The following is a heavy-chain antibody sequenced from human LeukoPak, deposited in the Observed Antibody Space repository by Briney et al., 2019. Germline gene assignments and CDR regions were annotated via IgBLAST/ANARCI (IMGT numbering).Heavy chain of an antibody. V-gene: IGHV1-2*02. CDR2: INPCSGGT. D-gene: IGHD3-9*01. J-gene: IGHJ3*01. Sequence: GAPVKVSCKASVYTFSAFFMNWVRRAPGHGRECMGWINPCSGGTNFAQTFKGRVTMTRDTSIDTAYMELSSLTSADTAVYYCARDDPSNYEILTGHFHAFDFWGHGTMVIVSS. CDR1: VYTFSAFF. CDR3: ARDDPSNYEILTGHFHAFDF.